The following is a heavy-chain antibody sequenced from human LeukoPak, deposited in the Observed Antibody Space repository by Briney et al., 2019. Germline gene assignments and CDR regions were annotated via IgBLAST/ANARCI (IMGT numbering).Heavy chain of an antibody. J-gene: IGHJ3*02. CDR1: GGSISSYY. D-gene: IGHD5-24*01. V-gene: IGHV4-59*08. CDR3: ARHERDASLDHAFDI. CDR2: IYYSGST. Sequence: SETLSLTCTVPGGSISSYYWSWIRRPPGKGLEWIGYIYYSGSTSYNPSLKSRVTILVDTSKNQFSLKLSSVTAADTAVYYCARHERDASLDHAFDIWGQGTMVTVSS.